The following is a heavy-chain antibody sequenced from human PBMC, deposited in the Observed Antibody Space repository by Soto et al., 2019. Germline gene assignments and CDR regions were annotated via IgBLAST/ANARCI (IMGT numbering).Heavy chain of an antibody. CDR2: ISAYNGNT. V-gene: IGHV1-18*01. D-gene: IGHD6-19*01. Sequence: ASLKVACKASGYTFNSYGISWVRQAPGQGLEWMGWISAYNGNTNYAQKLQGRVTMTTDTSTSTAYMELRSLRSDDTAVYYCARWRGNSGWYRGFYYYSMDVWGKGTTVTVSS. CDR3: ARWRGNSGWYRGFYYYSMDV. J-gene: IGHJ6*03. CDR1: GYTFNSYG.